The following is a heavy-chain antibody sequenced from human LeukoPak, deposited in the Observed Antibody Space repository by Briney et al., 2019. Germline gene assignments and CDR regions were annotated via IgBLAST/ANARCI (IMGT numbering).Heavy chain of an antibody. J-gene: IGHJ4*02. CDR2: ISGGGGST. CDR1: GFTFRSYA. CDR3: TKGDVAGTFDS. Sequence: GGSLRLSCAASGFTFRSYAMSWVRQAPGKGLEWVSTISGGGGSTYFAESVKGRFTISRDDSKNMLYLRLHGQRAEDTAVYYCTKGDVAGTFDSWGQGTLVTVSS. D-gene: IGHD6-19*01. V-gene: IGHV3-23*01.